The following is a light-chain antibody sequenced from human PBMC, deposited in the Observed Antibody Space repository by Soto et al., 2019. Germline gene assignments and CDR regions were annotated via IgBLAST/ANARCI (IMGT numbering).Light chain of an antibody. J-gene: IGKJ4*01. V-gene: IGKV1-39*01. Sequence: DIQMTQSPSSLSASVGDRVTITCRASQSISTYLNWYQQKPGKAPKLLIFGASSVQSGVPSRFSGSGSGTDFTLTISSLQPEDFATYYCQQSYSTPLTVGGGTKVEIK. CDR3: QQSYSTPLT. CDR1: QSISTY. CDR2: GAS.